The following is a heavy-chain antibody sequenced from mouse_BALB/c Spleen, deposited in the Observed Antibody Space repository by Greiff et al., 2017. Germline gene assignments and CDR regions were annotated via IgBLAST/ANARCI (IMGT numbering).Heavy chain of an antibody. D-gene: IGHD1-1*01. CDR3: AREDGSSLFDY. Sequence: EVKLVESGGGLVKPGGSLKLSCAASGFTFSSDAMSWVRQTPEKRLVWVASISSGGSTYYPDSVKGRFTISRDNARNILYLQMSSLRSEDTAMYYCAREDGSSLFDYWGRGTTLTVSS. V-gene: IGHV5-6-5*01. CDR2: ISSGGST. CDR1: GFTFSSDA. J-gene: IGHJ2*01.